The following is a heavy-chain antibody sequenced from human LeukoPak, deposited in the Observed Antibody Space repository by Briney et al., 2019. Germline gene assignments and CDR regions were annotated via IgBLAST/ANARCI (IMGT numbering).Heavy chain of an antibody. V-gene: IGHV3-33*06. J-gene: IGHJ4*02. D-gene: IGHD3-22*01. CDR2: IWYDGSNK. Sequence: GGSQRLSCAASGFTFSSYGMHWVRQAPGKGLEWVAVIWYDGSNKYYADSVKGRFTISRDNSKNTPYLQMNSLRAEDTAVYYCAKLKYYYDSSGYYDYWGQGTLVTVSS. CDR1: GFTFSSYG. CDR3: AKLKYYYDSSGYYDY.